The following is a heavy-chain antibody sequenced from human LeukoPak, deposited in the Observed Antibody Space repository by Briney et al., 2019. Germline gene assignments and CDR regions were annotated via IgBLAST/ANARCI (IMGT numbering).Heavy chain of an antibody. CDR3: AKAPQSKIFGVVIRNYYYMDV. V-gene: IGHV3-23*01. CDR1: GFTFSSYA. D-gene: IGHD3-3*01. CDR2: ISGSGGSS. Sequence: GGSLRLSCAASGFTFSSYAMSWVRQAPGKGLEWVSAISGSGGSSYYADSVKGRFTISRDNSKNTLYLQMNSLRAEDTAVYYCAKAPQSKIFGVVIRNYYYMDVWGKGTTVTVSS. J-gene: IGHJ6*03.